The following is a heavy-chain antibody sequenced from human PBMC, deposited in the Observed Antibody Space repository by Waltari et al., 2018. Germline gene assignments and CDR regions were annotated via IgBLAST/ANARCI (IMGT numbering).Heavy chain of an antibody. V-gene: IGHV3-74*01. D-gene: IGHD6-13*01. CDR1: GFNYSNPW. Sequence: EEQLVESGGGLVQPGDSLRLSCAASGFNYSNPWMHLVRQAPWKGLGWVSRINGDGSTSNYADSVKGRFTISRDNTKKTLYLQMKRLRVEDTAVYYCARLAPKTYRSPVPGRDYYYGLDVWGQGTTVTVSS. CDR2: INGDGSTS. CDR3: ARLAPKTYRSPVPGRDYYYGLDV. J-gene: IGHJ6*02.